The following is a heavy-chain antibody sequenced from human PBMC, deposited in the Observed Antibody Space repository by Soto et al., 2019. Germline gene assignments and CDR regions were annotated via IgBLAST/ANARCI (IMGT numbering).Heavy chain of an antibody. V-gene: IGHV4-34*01. Sequence: SETLSLTCAVYGGSFSGYYWTWIRQPPGKGLEWIAEINHSGSTNYNLSLKSRVTISVDTSKNQFSLKLSSLTAADTAVYYCARRRAPIAATGTIDYWGQGTLVTVSS. CDR1: GGSFSGYY. D-gene: IGHD6-13*01. CDR3: ARRRAPIAATGTIDY. J-gene: IGHJ4*02. CDR2: INHSGST.